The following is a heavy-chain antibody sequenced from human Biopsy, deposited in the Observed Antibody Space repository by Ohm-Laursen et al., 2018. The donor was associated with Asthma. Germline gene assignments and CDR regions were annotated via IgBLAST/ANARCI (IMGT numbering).Heavy chain of an antibody. J-gene: IGHJ6*02. D-gene: IGHD3-9*01. CDR1: GFTFSRYV. CDR3: AREPIKATYFYGMDV. Sequence: SLRLSCAASGFTFSRYVMHWVRQAPGKGLEWVAVISNDGKNEYYGDSVKGRFTICRDKSKSTLYLQLSSLRAEDTAVYFCAREPIKATYFYGMDVWGQGTTVTVSS. V-gene: IGHV3-30*04. CDR2: ISNDGKNE.